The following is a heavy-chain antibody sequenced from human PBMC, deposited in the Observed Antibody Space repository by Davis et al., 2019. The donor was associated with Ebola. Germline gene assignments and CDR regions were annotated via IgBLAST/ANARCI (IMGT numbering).Heavy chain of an antibody. J-gene: IGHJ4*02. CDR3: AKAAGYGATRGAYYFDY. D-gene: IGHD4-17*01. Sequence: PGGSLRLSCAASGFTFSSYAMSWVRQAPGKGLEWVSAISGSGGSTYYADSVKGRFTISRDNSKNTLYLQMNSLRAEDTAVYYCAKAAGYGATRGAYYFDYWGQGTLVTVSS. CDR1: GFTFSSYA. CDR2: ISGSGGST. V-gene: IGHV3-23*01.